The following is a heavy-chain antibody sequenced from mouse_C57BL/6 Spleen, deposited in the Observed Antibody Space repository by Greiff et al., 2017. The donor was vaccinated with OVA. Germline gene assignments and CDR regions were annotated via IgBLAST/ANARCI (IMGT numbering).Heavy chain of an antibody. J-gene: IGHJ3*01. CDR3: ARSGVYYDYDAWFAY. CDR2: ISYSGST. Sequence: VQLKESGPGMVKPSQSLSLTCTVTGYSITSGYDWHWIRHFPGNKLEWMGYISYSGSTNYNPSLKSRISITHDTSKNHFFLKLNSVTTEDTATYYCARSGVYYDYDAWFAYWGQGTLVTVSA. D-gene: IGHD2-4*01. V-gene: IGHV3-1*01. CDR1: GYSITSGYD.